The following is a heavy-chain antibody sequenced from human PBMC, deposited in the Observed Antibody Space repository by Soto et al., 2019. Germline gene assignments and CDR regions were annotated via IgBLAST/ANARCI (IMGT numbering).Heavy chain of an antibody. Sequence: QVQLVQSGAEVKKPGASVRVSCKASGFTFTTYFMHWLRQAPGQGLEWMGVISPGGDATSYAEKFQGRVTVTKDTSTTTVYMELSSLRSEDTAVYYCARDWRYSSGLDYWGQGTLVTVSS. CDR3: ARDWRYSSGLDY. D-gene: IGHD6-19*01. CDR1: GFTFTTYF. CDR2: ISPGGDAT. V-gene: IGHV1-46*01. J-gene: IGHJ4*02.